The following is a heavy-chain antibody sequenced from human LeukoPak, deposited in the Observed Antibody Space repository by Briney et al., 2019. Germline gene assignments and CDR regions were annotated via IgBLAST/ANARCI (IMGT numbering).Heavy chain of an antibody. CDR1: GFTFSSYA. Sequence: GGSLRLSCAASGFTFSSYAMSWVRQAPGKGLEWVSAISGSGGSTYYADSVKGRFTISRDNSKNTLYLQMNSLRAEDTAVYYCAKEYYDILTGYYTGGDWFDPWGQGTLVTVSS. D-gene: IGHD3-9*01. CDR3: AKEYYDILTGYYTGGDWFDP. J-gene: IGHJ5*02. CDR2: ISGSGGST. V-gene: IGHV3-23*01.